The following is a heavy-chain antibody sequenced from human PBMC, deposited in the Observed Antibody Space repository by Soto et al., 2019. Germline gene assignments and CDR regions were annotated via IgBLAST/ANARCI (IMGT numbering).Heavy chain of an antibody. CDR2: IYYSGST. V-gene: IGHV4-59*01. Sequence: SLTCTVSGGSISSYYWSWIRQPPGKGLEWIGYIYYSGSTNYNPSLKSRVTISVDTSKNQFSLKLSSVTAADTAVYYCAGTRHYGDFDYWGQGTLVTVSS. CDR3: AGTRHYGDFDY. CDR1: GGSISSYY. D-gene: IGHD4-17*01. J-gene: IGHJ4*02.